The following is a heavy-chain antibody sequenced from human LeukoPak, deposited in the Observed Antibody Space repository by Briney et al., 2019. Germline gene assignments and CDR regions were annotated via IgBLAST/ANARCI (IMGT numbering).Heavy chain of an antibody. CDR3: ASGVRGVITKHNWFDP. V-gene: IGHV1-18*01. Sequence: ASVKVSCKASGYTFTSYGISWVRQAPGQVLGWMGWISAYNGNTNYAQKLQGRVTMTTDTSTSTAYMELRSLRSDDTAVYYCASGVRGVITKHNWFDPWGQGTLVTVSS. CDR2: ISAYNGNT. J-gene: IGHJ5*02. CDR1: GYTFTSYG. D-gene: IGHD3-10*01.